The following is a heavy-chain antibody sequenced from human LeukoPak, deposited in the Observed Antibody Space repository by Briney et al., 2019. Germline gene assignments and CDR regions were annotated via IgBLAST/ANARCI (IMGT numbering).Heavy chain of an antibody. V-gene: IGHV1-8*01. CDR1: RYTFTSYD. Sequence: ASVKVSCKASRYTFTSYDINWVREAAGKGLEWMGGLNHNSGDTGYAQKFQGRVTMTREASIDTAYMEFSNLSSEDAAVYYCARLAEAPDYYGLGGYYNLGYWGQGTPVTVSS. J-gene: IGHJ4*02. CDR3: ARLAEAPDYYGLGGYYNLGY. D-gene: IGHD3-22*01. CDR2: LNHNSGDT.